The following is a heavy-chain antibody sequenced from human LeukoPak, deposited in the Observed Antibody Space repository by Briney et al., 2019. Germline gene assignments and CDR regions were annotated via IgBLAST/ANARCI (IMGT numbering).Heavy chain of an antibody. Sequence: SETLSLTCAVYGGSFSGYYWSWIRQPPGKGLEWIGEINHSGSTNYNPSLKSRVTISVDTSKNQFSLKLSSVTAADTAVYHCARGLAYDSSGYYGYWGQGTLVTVSS. V-gene: IGHV4-34*01. CDR2: INHSGST. CDR1: GGSFSGYY. J-gene: IGHJ4*02. CDR3: ARGLAYDSSGYYGY. D-gene: IGHD3-22*01.